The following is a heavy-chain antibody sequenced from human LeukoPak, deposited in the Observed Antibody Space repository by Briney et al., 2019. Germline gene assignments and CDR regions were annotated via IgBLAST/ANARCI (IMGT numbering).Heavy chain of an antibody. CDR1: GFIFGTYS. Sequence: PGRSLRLSCTASGFIFGTYSMNWVRQVPGKGLEWVSYISSSGGSVKYADSVKGRLTTSRDNAKNSLYLQMNSLRDEDTAAYYCARDYDSTGRAFDIWGQGTMVTVSS. J-gene: IGHJ3*02. V-gene: IGHV3-48*02. D-gene: IGHD3-22*01. CDR3: ARDYDSTGRAFDI. CDR2: ISSSGGSV.